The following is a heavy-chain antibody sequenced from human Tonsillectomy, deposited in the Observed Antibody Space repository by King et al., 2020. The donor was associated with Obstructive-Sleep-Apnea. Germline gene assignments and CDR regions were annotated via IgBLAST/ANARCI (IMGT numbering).Heavy chain of an antibody. CDR2: IRDSGGST. Sequence: VQLVESGGGLVQPGGSLRLSCAASGFTFSNYAMSWVRQAPGKGLEWVSAIRDSGGSTYYADSVKGRFTIYRDNSKNTLYLQMNSLSAGDTAVYYCAKAALHILEDCDSTSCYPPLDCWGQGTRVTVSS. D-gene: IGHD2-2*01. CDR3: AKAALHILEDCDSTSCYPPLDC. CDR1: GFTFSNYA. J-gene: IGHJ4*02. V-gene: IGHV3-23*04.